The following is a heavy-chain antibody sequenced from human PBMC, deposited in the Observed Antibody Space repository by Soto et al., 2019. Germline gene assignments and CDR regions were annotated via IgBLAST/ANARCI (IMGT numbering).Heavy chain of an antibody. J-gene: IGHJ4*02. CDR1: GGSISSYY. CDR3: ARAKGYSYGLPDY. Sequence: SETLSLTCTVFGGSISSYYWSWIRQPPGKGLEWIGYIYCSGSTNYNPSLKSRVTISVDTSKNQFSLKLSSVTAADTAVYYCARAKGYSYGLPDYWGQGTLVTVSS. D-gene: IGHD5-18*01. V-gene: IGHV4-59*01. CDR2: IYCSGST.